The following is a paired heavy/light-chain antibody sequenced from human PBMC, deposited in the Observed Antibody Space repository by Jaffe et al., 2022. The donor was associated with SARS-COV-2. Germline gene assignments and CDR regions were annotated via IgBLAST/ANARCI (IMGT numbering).Heavy chain of an antibody. Sequence: EVQLVESGGGLVQPGGSLRLSCAVSGFTFSTCTMNWVRQAPGKGLEWVSYISSNSGTIYYADSVKGRFTISRDNAKSTLYLQMNSLTAEDTAVYYCARGQKGAFDIWGQGTMVTVSS. CDR1: GFTFSTCT. V-gene: IGHV3-48*01. J-gene: IGHJ3*02. CDR3: ARGQKGAFDI. CDR2: ISSNSGTI.
Light chain of an antibody. CDR1: QNINTY. CDR2: GAS. Sequence: DIQMTQSPSSLSASVGDRVTITCRASQNINTYLNWYQQKPGKAPKLLIYGASSLQTGVPPRFSGSGSGTDFTLTISGLQPEDFATYYCQQNYSPPRTFGQGTKVEIK. CDR3: QQNYSPPRT. J-gene: IGKJ1*01. V-gene: IGKV1-39*01.